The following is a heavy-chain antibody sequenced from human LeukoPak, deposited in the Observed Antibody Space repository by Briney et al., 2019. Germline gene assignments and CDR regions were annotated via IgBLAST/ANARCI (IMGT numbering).Heavy chain of an antibody. D-gene: IGHD1-26*01. CDR2: MNPNSGNT. V-gene: IGHV1-8*01. Sequence: AGVKVFGKACGYTMTSYDSSWARQATEQGHEWMGWMNPNSGNTGYAQKFQGRVTMTRNTSIRTAYMELSSLRSEDTAVYYCARGPLSWELLPGWFDPWGQGTLVTVSS. CDR3: ARGPLSWELLPGWFDP. J-gene: IGHJ5*02. CDR1: GYTMTSYD.